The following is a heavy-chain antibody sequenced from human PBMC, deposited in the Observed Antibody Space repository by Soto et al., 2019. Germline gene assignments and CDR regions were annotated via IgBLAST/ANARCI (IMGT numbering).Heavy chain of an antibody. CDR2: ISYDGSNK. D-gene: IGHD5-12*01. CDR3: ARGRLSGYDPLNY. Sequence: GGSLRLSCAASGFTFSSYGMHWVRQAPGKGLEWVAVISYDGSNKYYADSVKGRFTISRDNSKNSLYLQMNSLRAEDTAVYYCARGRLSGYDPLNYWGQGTLVTVSS. CDR1: GFTFSSYG. J-gene: IGHJ4*02. V-gene: IGHV3-30*03.